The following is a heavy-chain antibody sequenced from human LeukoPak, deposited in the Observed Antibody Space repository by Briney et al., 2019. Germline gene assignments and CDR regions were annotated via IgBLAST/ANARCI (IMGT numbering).Heavy chain of an antibody. V-gene: IGHV3-23*01. CDR1: GFPFETNA. CDR2: IGNTET. J-gene: IGHJ4*02. Sequence: PGGSLRLSCATSGFPFETNAMSWVRQAPGKGLEWVATIGNTETFYADSVTGRFTISRDNSKNTDNLQMTRLRVEDTAISYCAKDWIQFNRVFDCFDSWGQGTLVTVSS. D-gene: IGHD5-18*01. CDR3: AKDWIQFNRVFDCFDS.